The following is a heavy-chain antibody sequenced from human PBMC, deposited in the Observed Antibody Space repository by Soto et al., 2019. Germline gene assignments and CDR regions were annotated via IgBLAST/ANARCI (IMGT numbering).Heavy chain of an antibody. CDR1: GGSISSYY. J-gene: IGHJ3*02. D-gene: IGHD4-17*01. Sequence: PSETLSLTCTVSGGSISSYYWSWIRQPPGKGLEWIGYIYYSGSTNYNPSLKSRVTISVDTSKNQFSLKLSSVTAADTAVYYCARTVANAFDIWGQGTMVTVSS. CDR2: IYYSGST. V-gene: IGHV4-59*01. CDR3: ARTVANAFDI.